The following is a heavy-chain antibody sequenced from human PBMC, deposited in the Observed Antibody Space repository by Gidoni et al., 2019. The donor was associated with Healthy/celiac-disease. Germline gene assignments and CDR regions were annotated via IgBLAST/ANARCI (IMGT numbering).Heavy chain of an antibody. J-gene: IGHJ4*02. V-gene: IGHV3-30*18. CDR1: GFTFSSYG. CDR3: AKSARPYCSSTSCYVFDY. CDR2: ISYDGSNK. Sequence: QVQLVESGGGVVQPGRSLRLSCAASGFTFSSYGMHWVRQAPGKGLEWVAVISYDGSNKYYADSVKGRFTISRDNSKNTLYLQMNSLRAEDTAVYYCAKSARPYCSSTSCYVFDYWGQGTLVTVSS. D-gene: IGHD2-2*01.